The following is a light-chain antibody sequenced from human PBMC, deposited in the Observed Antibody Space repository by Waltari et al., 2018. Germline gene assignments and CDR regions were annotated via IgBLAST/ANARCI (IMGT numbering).Light chain of an antibody. CDR3: CSYAGSYTPNWV. CDR2: DVS. J-gene: IGLJ3*02. Sequence: QSALTQPRSVSGSPGQSVTISCPGTSSHCGCYNYVTLYQQHPGKAPKLMIYDVSKRPSGVPDRFSGSKSGNTASLTISGLQAEDEADYYCCSYAGSYTPNWVFGGGTKLTVL. V-gene: IGLV2-11*01. CDR1: SSHCGCYNY.